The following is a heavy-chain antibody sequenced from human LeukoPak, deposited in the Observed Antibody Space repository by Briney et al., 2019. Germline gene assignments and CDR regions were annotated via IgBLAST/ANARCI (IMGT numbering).Heavy chain of an antibody. CDR3: ASTKEWWGSSCDY. Sequence: ASVKVSCKASGYTFTSYAMNWVRQAPGQGLEWMGWINTNTGHPTYAQGFTGRFVFSLDTSVSTAYLQISSLKAEDTAVYYCASTKEWWGSSCDYWGQGTLVTVSS. D-gene: IGHD6-6*01. V-gene: IGHV7-4-1*02. J-gene: IGHJ4*02. CDR1: GYTFTSYA. CDR2: INTNTGHP.